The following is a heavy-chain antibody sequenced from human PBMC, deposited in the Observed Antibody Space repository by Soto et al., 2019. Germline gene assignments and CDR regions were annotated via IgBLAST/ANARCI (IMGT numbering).Heavy chain of an antibody. Sequence: PGGSLRLSCAASGFTFSSYAMSWVRQAPGKGLEWVSAISGSGGSTYYADSVKGRFTISRDNSKNTLYLQMNSLRAEDTAVYYCAKGGYSKNYYYYGMDVWGQGTTVTVSS. CDR2: ISGSGGST. CDR3: AKGGYSKNYYYYGMDV. CDR1: GFTFSSYA. V-gene: IGHV3-23*01. J-gene: IGHJ6*02. D-gene: IGHD4-4*01.